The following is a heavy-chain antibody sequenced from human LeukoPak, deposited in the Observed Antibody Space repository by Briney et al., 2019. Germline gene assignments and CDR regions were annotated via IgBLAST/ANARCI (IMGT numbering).Heavy chain of an antibody. Sequence: SETLSLTCTLTRRSMSIYYLSSIRQPAGTGLDGIGRIYTSGSTNYNPSLKSRVTMSVDTSKNQFSLKLSYVTAADTAVYYCVRSTIAAAVQVAFDIWGQGTMVTVSS. CDR1: RRSMSIYY. V-gene: IGHV4-4*07. J-gene: IGHJ3*02. CDR2: IYTSGST. CDR3: VRSTIAAAVQVAFDI. D-gene: IGHD6-13*01.